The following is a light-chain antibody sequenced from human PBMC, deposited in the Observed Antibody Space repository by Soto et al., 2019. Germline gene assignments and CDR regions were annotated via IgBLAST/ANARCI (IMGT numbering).Light chain of an antibody. J-gene: IGKJ5*01. Sequence: EIMFTQSPATLSLSPGERATLPCRAIQSVSTYLAWYQQKPGQAPRLLIFGTSTRATGIPDRFSGSGSGTDFTLTISRLEPEDFAVYYCQQYGSSPRVHTFGQGTRLEIK. CDR3: QQYGSSPRVHT. CDR2: GTS. CDR1: QSVSTY. V-gene: IGKV3-20*01.